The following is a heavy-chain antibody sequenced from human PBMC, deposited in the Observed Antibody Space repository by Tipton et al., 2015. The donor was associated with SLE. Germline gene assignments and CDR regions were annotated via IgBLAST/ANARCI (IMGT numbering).Heavy chain of an antibody. V-gene: IGHV4-31*03. CDR3: ARDRYSSGWYDDAFDI. Sequence: TLSLTCTVSGGSISSGGYYWSWIRQHPGKGLEWIGYIYYSGSTHYNPSLKSRVTISVDTSKNQFSLKLSSVTAADTAVYYCARDRYSSGWYDDAFDIWGQAKMVTGSS. J-gene: IGHJ3*02. CDR2: IYYSGST. CDR1: GGSISSGGYY. D-gene: IGHD6-19*01.